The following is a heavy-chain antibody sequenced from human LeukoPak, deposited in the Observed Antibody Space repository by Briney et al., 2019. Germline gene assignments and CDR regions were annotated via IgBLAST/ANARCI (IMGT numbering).Heavy chain of an antibody. D-gene: IGHD2-2*01. V-gene: IGHV4-39*07. J-gene: IGHJ5*02. CDR1: GGSISTTSYF. CDR3: ARVYSSTHNWFDA. CDR2: IYYSGTT. Sequence: PSETLSLTCTVSGGSISTTSYFWAWIRQPPGGGLEWIASIYYSGTTYYKSSLKSRVTISIERSKNQFSLKLNSLTAADTAVYFCARVYSSTHNWFDAWGQGTQVTVSS.